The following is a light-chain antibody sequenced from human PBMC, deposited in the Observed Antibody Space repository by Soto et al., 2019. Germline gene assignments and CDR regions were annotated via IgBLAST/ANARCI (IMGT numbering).Light chain of an antibody. CDR3: CSYAGSSSFWV. CDR2: EVS. J-gene: IGLJ3*02. Sequence: QSALTQPASVSGSPGQSITISCTGTSSDVGSYNLVSWYQQHPGKAPKLMIYEVSKRPSGVSNRFSGSKSGNTASLTISGLQAEDEADYCCCSYAGSSSFWVFGGGTQLHVL. CDR1: SSDVGSYNL. V-gene: IGLV2-23*02.